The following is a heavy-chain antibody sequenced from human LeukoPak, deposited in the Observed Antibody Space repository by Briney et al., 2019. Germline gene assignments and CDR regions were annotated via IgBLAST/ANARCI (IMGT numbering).Heavy chain of an antibody. V-gene: IGHV3-9*01. CDR2: ISWNSAYR. D-gene: IGHD6-19*01. J-gene: IGHJ3*02. CDR3: AKGYSGWPGNDAVDN. Sequence: GRSLRLSCAASGFTFDDYAFHWVRQVPGKGLEWVSDISWNSAYRGYADSVKGRFTISRDNAKKYVYLHMNSLRDEDTALYYCAKGYSGWPGNDAVDNWGQGTMVAVSS. CDR1: GFTFDDYA.